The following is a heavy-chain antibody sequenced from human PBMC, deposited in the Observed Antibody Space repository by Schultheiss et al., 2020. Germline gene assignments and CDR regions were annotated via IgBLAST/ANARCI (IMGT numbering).Heavy chain of an antibody. CDR2: IYSGGST. CDR1: GFTFSSYS. V-gene: IGHV3-66*01. J-gene: IGHJ5*02. CDR3: ARGGIAVAGTDWFDP. D-gene: IGHD6-19*01. Sequence: GGSLRLSCAASGFTFSSYSMNWVRQAPGKGLEWVSVIYSGGSTYYADSVKGRFTISRDNSKNTLYLQMNSLRAEEPAVYYCARGGIAVAGTDWFDPWGQGTLVTVSS.